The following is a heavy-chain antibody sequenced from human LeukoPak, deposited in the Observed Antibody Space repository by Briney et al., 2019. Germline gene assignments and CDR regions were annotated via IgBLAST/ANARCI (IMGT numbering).Heavy chain of an antibody. CDR3: ARDPRRRDAYNYAYYFDS. CDR2: INQDGREK. D-gene: IGHD5-24*01. Sequence: GWALRLSCAACGCTFSSYLWSWVRQARGRGREGVANINQDGREKYYVGSVKGRFTISIENAKNALDLQMNSLRAEATAVYSCARDPRRRDAYNYAYYFDSWGKAPLATASP. CDR1: GCTFSSYL. J-gene: IGHJ4*02. V-gene: IGHV3-7*01.